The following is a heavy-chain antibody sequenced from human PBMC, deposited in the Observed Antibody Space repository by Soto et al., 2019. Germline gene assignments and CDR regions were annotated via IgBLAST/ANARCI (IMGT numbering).Heavy chain of an antibody. J-gene: IGHJ6*02. Sequence: GASVKVSCKASGGTFSSYAISWVRQAPGQGLEWMGGIIPIFGTANYAQKFQGRVTITADKSTSTAYMELSSLRSEDTAVYYCATGVGEYAYYYYGMDVWGQGTTVTVSS. D-gene: IGHD4-17*01. CDR3: ATGVGEYAYYYYGMDV. CDR1: GGTFSSYA. V-gene: IGHV1-69*06. CDR2: IIPIFGTA.